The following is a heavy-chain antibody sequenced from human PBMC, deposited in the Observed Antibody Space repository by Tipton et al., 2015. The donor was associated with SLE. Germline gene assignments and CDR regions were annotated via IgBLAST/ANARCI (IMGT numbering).Heavy chain of an antibody. J-gene: IGHJ4*02. CDR2: VHYSGIT. V-gene: IGHV4-31*03. Sequence: TLSLTCTVSGDSISSATYYWGWIRLFPGKGLEWIGYVHYSGITYSNPSLKSRLIISVNLSNNQFSLALSCLTAADTAPYYCARQRIPQNSDRDFMIVEYWGQGSQVTVSS. CDR3: ARQRIPQNSDRDFMIVEY. CDR1: GDSISSATYY. D-gene: IGHD3-16*01.